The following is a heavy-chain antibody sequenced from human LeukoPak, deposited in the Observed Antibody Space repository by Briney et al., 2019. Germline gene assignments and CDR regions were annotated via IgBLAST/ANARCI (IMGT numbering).Heavy chain of an antibody. Sequence: PSETLSLTCTVSGGSISSSSYYWGWIRQPPGKGLEWIGSIYYSGSTYYNPSIQSRVTISVDTSKNQFPLKLSPVTAADTAVYYCARQGGGYCSGGSCYGGFEYYWGQGTLVTVSS. D-gene: IGHD2-15*01. V-gene: IGHV4-39*01. CDR3: ARQGGGYCSGGSCYGGFEYY. CDR2: IYYSGST. CDR1: GGSISSSSYY. J-gene: IGHJ4*02.